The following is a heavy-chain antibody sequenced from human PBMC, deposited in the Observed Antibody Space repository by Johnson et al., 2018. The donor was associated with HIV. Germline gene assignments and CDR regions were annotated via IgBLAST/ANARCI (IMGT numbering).Heavy chain of an antibody. CDR3: ARGGEGSWELPTTNAFDI. CDR1: GFTFNSYA. J-gene: IGHJ3*02. V-gene: IGHV3-30*04. CDR2: ISYDGSNT. D-gene: IGHD1-26*01. Sequence: QVQLVESGGGVVQPARSLRLSCAASGFTFNSYAMHWVRQAPGKGLEWVTLISYDGSNTYYADSVKGRFTISRDNAKNTLYLRMNSLRPEDTAVYYCARGGEGSWELPTTNAFDIWGQGTMVTVSS.